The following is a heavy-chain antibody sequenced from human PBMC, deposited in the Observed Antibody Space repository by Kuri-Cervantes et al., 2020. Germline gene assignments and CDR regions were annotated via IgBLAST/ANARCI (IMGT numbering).Heavy chain of an antibody. J-gene: IGHJ4*02. V-gene: IGHV1-24*01. CDR3: VREKSGGYFDY. Sequence: ASVKVSCKVSGYTLTELSMHWVRQAPGKGLEWMGGFDPEDGETIYAQNLQGRVTMTRDTDTSTVYMELSSLTSEDTAVYYCVREKSGGYFDYWGQGTLVTVSS. CDR1: GYTLTELS. CDR2: FDPEDGET. D-gene: IGHD3-10*01.